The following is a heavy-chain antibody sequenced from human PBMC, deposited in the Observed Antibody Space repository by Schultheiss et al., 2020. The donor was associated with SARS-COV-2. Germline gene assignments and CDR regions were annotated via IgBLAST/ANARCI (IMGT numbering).Heavy chain of an antibody. CDR2: INHSGST. Sequence: SETLSLTCTVSGGSISSGGYYWSWIRQPPGKGLEWIGEINHSGSTNYNPSLKSRVTISVDTSKNQFSLKLSSVTAADTAVYYCARGTGYSSGGLIDYWGQGTLVTVSS. D-gene: IGHD6-19*01. CDR1: GGSISSGGYY. J-gene: IGHJ4*02. V-gene: IGHV4-39*07. CDR3: ARGTGYSSGGLIDY.